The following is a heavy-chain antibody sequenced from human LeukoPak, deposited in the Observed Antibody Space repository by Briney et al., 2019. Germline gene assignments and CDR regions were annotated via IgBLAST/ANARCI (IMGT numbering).Heavy chain of an antibody. V-gene: IGHV3-23*01. Sequence: PGGSLRLSCAASGFTFSSYAMSWVRQAPGKGLEWVSAISGSGGNKFYADSVRGRFTISRDNSKNTLYLQMNSLRAEDTAVYYCAKVGGWYYFDYWGQGTLVTVSS. CDR1: GFTFSSYA. D-gene: IGHD6-19*01. CDR3: AKVGGWYYFDY. CDR2: ISGSGGNK. J-gene: IGHJ4*02.